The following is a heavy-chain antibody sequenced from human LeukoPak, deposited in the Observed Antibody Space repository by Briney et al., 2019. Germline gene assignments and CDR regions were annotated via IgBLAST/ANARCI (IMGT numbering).Heavy chain of an antibody. CDR1: GYTFTGYF. CDR3: GTEPPFYDILTAYSPYP. Sequence: RASVKVSCKASGYTFTGYFIHWVRQAPGQGLEWMGWINPHSGGTNYAQKFQGRVTMTRDTSISTAYMELSSLRSEDTAVYYCGTEPPFYDILTAYSPYPWGQGTLVTVSS. CDR2: INPHSGGT. D-gene: IGHD3-9*01. J-gene: IGHJ5*02. V-gene: IGHV1-2*02.